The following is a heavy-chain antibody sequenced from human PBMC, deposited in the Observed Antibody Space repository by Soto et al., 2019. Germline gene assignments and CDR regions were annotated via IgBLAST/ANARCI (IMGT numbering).Heavy chain of an antibody. Sequence: PSETLSLTCTVSGGSISSSSYYWGWIRQPPGKGLEWIGSIYYSGSTYYNPSLKSRVTISVDTSKNQFSLKLSSVTAADTAVYYCARHTIGNYDFWSGYYPDVWGQGTTVTVSS. V-gene: IGHV4-39*01. CDR3: ARHTIGNYDFWSGYYPDV. J-gene: IGHJ6*02. CDR1: GGSISSSSYY. D-gene: IGHD3-3*01. CDR2: IYYSGST.